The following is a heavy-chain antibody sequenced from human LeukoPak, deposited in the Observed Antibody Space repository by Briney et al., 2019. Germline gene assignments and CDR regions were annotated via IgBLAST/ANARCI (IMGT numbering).Heavy chain of an antibody. CDR1: GGSTSSNSYY. Sequence: SETLSLTCTVSGGSTSSNSYYWGWIRQRPGKGLEWIGGVYYSGSTYYNPSLKSRVTISVDTSKNQFSLKLSSVTAADTAVYYCARHRAVSVVGNFYFDYWGQGTLVTVSS. CDR2: VYYSGST. V-gene: IGHV4-39*01. J-gene: IGHJ4*02. D-gene: IGHD1-26*01. CDR3: ARHRAVSVVGNFYFDY.